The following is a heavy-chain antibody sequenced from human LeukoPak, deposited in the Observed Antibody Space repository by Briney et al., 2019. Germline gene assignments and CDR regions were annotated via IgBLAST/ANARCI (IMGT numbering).Heavy chain of an antibody. CDR1: GITFRSHA. CDR2: IKNNGATT. D-gene: IGHD6-19*01. CDR3: ARVYHDSGCLIDY. Sequence: GGSLRLSCVASGITFRSHAMTWVRQAPGNGLEWVATIKNNGATTDYADSVKGRFAISRDNSKSTLYLQMNSLRAEDTAGYYCARVYHDSGCLIDYWGQGTLVTVSS. J-gene: IGHJ4*02. V-gene: IGHV3-23*01.